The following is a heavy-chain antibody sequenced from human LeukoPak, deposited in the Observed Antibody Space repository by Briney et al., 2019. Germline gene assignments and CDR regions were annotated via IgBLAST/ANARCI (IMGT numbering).Heavy chain of an antibody. CDR3: ARDSGEARFQH. CDR2: IYSGDST. J-gene: IGHJ1*01. V-gene: IGHV3-53*01. D-gene: IGHD1-26*01. Sequence: GGSLRLSCAASGFTVSSNYMSWVRQAPGKGLEWVSVIYSGDSTYYADSVKGRFTISRDNSKNTLYLQMNSLRAEDTAVYYCARDSGEARFQHWGQGTLVTVSS. CDR1: GFTVSSNY.